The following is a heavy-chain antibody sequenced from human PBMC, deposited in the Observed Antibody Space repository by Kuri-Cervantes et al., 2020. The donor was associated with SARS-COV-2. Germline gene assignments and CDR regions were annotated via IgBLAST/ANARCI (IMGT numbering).Heavy chain of an antibody. Sequence: GESLKISCAASGFTFSSYAMHWVRQAPGKGLEWVAVISYDGSNKYYADPVKGRFTISRDNSKNTLYLQMNSLRAEDTAVYYCARPSWRAAPSHFQHWGQGTLVTVSS. CDR1: GFTFSSYA. V-gene: IGHV3-30-3*01. J-gene: IGHJ1*01. CDR2: ISYDGSNK. D-gene: IGHD6-6*01. CDR3: ARPSWRAAPSHFQH.